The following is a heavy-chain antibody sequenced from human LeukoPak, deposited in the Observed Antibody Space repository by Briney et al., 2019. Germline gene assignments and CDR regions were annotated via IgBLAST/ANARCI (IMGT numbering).Heavy chain of an antibody. CDR2: IYYSGST. CDR3: ARHWTSIAARSDAFDI. V-gene: IGHV4-39*01. Sequence: SETLSLTCTVSGGSISSSSYYWRWIRQPPGKGLEWIGSIYYSGSTYYNPSLKSRVTISVDTSKNQFSLKLSSVTAADTAVYYCARHWTSIAARSDAFDIWGQGTMVTVSS. J-gene: IGHJ3*02. CDR1: GGSISSSSYY. D-gene: IGHD6-6*01.